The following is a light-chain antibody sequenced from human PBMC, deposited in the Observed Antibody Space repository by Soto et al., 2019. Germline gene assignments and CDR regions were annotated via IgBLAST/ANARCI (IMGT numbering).Light chain of an antibody. Sequence: IVLTQSPGTLSLSPGERATLSCRASQSVSSSYLAWYQQKPGQAPRLLIYGESSRATGIPDGFSGSGSGTDFTLTISILEPEDFAVYYCQQYGSSPLTLGPGTKVDIE. CDR1: QSVSSSY. CDR3: QQYGSSPLT. J-gene: IGKJ3*01. CDR2: GES. V-gene: IGKV3-20*01.